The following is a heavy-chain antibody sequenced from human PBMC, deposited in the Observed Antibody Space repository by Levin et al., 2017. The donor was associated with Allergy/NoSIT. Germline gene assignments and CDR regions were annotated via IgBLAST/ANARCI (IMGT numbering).Heavy chain of an antibody. CDR1: GFTFSSYG. CDR2: ISGSGGST. Sequence: GGSLRLSCAASGFTFSSYGMSWVRQAPGKGLEWVSSISGSGGSTYYADAVKGRFTISRDKSKNTLYLQMNSLRAEDTAVYYCAKVLGIQVWAPCLNYWGQGTLVTVSS. D-gene: IGHD5-18*01. V-gene: IGHV3-23*01. CDR3: AKVLGIQVWAPCLNY. J-gene: IGHJ4*02.